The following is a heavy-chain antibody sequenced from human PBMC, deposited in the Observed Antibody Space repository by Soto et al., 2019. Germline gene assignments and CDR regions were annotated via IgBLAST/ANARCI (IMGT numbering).Heavy chain of an antibody. CDR1: GGSFSGYY. CDR3: ARGRVINYGSGSYYNEHYYGTDF. J-gene: IGHJ6*02. V-gene: IGHV4-34*01. Sequence: PSETLSLTCAVYGGSFSGYYWSWIRQPPGKGLEWIGEINHSGSTNYNPSLKSRVTISVDTSKNQFSLKLSSVTAADTAVYYCARGRVINYGSGSYYNEHYYGTDFCGQGIMVTVSS. CDR2: INHSGST. D-gene: IGHD3-10*01.